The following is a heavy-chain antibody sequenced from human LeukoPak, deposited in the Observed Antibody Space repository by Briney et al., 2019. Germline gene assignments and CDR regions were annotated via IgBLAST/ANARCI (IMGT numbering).Heavy chain of an antibody. D-gene: IGHD1-26*01. CDR3: ARKGSGGWDDY. CDR1: GFTFSSYS. Sequence: GGSLRLSCAASGFTFSSYSMHWVRQAPGRGPEYVAAISSRGTTTHHGDSVQGRFIVSRDNSNYTLYLQMAGLRPDDSGMYFCARKGSGGWDDYWGRGTLVAVSS. J-gene: IGHJ4*02. V-gene: IGHV3-64*02. CDR2: ISSRGTTT.